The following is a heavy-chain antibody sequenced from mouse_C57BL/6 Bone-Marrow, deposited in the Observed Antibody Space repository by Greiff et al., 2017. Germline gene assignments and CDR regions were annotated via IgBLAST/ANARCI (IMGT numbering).Heavy chain of an antibody. CDR2: IYPGDGDT. J-gene: IGHJ3*01. D-gene: IGHD2-4*01. Sequence: VQLQQSGPELVKPGASVKISCKASGYAFSSSWMNWVKQRPGKGLEWIGRIYPGDGDTNYNGKFKGKATLTADTSSSTAYMQLSSLTSEDSAVYFCARRGDYDPAWFAYWGQGTLVTVSA. V-gene: IGHV1-82*01. CDR3: ARRGDYDPAWFAY. CDR1: GYAFSSSW.